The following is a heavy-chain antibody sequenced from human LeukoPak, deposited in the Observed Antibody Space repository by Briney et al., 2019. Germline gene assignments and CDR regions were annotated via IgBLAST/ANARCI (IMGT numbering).Heavy chain of an antibody. D-gene: IGHD3-9*01. V-gene: IGHV4-39*07. J-gene: IGHJ6*03. CDR1: GGSITSSVYY. Sequence: PSETLSLTCTVSGGSITSSVYYWGWIRQPPGKGLEWIGSISYSGSTYYNPPLRSRVTVSVDTSKNQFSLKLSSVTAADTAVYYCARAPGPYYDILTGYYHQYYYYYMDVWGKGTTVTISS. CDR3: ARAPGPYYDILTGYYHQYYYYYMDV. CDR2: ISYSGST.